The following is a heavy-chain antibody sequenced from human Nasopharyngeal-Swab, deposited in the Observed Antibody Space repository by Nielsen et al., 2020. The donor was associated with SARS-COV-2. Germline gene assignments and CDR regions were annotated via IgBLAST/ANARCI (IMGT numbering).Heavy chain of an antibody. J-gene: IGHJ3*02. D-gene: IGHD5/OR15-5a*01. CDR2: INYSGST. Sequence: RQAPGKGLEWIGYINYSGSTYYNPSLKSRVTISVDTSKNEFSLKLTSVTAADTAVFYCARFGVFDAFDIWGQGTTVTVSS. CDR3: ARFGVFDAFDI. V-gene: IGHV4-31*02.